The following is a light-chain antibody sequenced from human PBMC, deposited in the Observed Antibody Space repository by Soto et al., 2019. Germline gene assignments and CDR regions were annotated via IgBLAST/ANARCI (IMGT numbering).Light chain of an antibody. J-gene: IGKJ3*01. CDR1: QSISNW. CDR3: QQYGSYPFT. Sequence: DIQMTQSPSTLSASVGDRVTITCRASQSISNWLAWYQQKPGKAPKLLVYMASTLEGGVPSRFSGSASGTAFTLTISSLQPDDFATYFCQQYGSYPFTFGPGTKVDIK. V-gene: IGKV1-5*03. CDR2: MAS.